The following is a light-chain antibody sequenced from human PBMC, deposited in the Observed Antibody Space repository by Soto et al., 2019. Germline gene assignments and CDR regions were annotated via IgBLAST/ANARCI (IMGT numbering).Light chain of an antibody. CDR1: SRDIGKYNL. Sequence: QSGRTQPASVSGSPGQSSTISCTGTSRDIGKYNLVSWYQQHPGKAPKPLSYEVSKRPSGVSDRFSGSKSGNPASLTISGLQPEDEADSYCYSYAGGSPLYVFGTGTKVTVL. V-gene: IGLV2-23*02. CDR3: YSYAGGSPLYV. CDR2: EVS. J-gene: IGLJ1*01.